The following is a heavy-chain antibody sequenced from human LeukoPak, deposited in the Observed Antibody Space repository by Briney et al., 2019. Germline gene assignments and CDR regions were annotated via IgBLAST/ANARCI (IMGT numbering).Heavy chain of an antibody. CDR1: GGTFSSYA. V-gene: IGHV1-69*13. Sequence: GASVKVSCKASGGTFSSYAISWVRQAPGQGLEWMGGIIPIFGTANYAQKFQGRVTLTADESTSTAYLELSSLSSEDTAVYYCARDIEGWVVPAALVGFDPWGQGTLVTVSS. D-gene: IGHD2-2*01. J-gene: IGHJ5*02. CDR2: IIPIFGTA. CDR3: ARDIEGWVVPAALVGFDP.